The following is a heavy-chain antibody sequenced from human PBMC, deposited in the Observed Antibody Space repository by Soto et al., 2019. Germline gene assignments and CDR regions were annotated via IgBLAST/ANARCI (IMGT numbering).Heavy chain of an antibody. CDR2: INPSGGST. V-gene: IGHV1-46*01. CDR3: ARDLMITFGEGNYYYGMDV. J-gene: IGHJ6*02. D-gene: IGHD3-16*01. Sequence: GVSVKVSCKAPGFTFTSYYMYWVRQAPGQGLEWMGIINPSGGSTSYAQKFQGRVTMTRDTSTSTVYMELSSLRSEDTAVYYCARDLMITFGEGNYYYGMDVWGQGTTVTVSS. CDR1: GFTFTSYY.